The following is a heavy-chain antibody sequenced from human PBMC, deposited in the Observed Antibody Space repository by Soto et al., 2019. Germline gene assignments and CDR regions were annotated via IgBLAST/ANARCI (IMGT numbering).Heavy chain of an antibody. CDR2: ISSYNGNT. D-gene: IGHD6-6*01. Sequence: RASVKVSCKASGYTFTSYGISWVRQAPGQGLEWMGWISSYNGNTNYAQKVQGRVTTTTDTSTSTAYMELRSLRSDDTAVYYCARDSSSAFVASDYWGQGTLVTVSS. CDR3: ARDSSSAFVASDY. CDR1: GYTFTSYG. J-gene: IGHJ4*02. V-gene: IGHV1-18*04.